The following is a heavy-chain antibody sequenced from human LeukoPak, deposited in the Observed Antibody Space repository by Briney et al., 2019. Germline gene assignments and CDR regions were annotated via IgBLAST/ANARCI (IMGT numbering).Heavy chain of an antibody. CDR1: GGTFSSYA. Sequence: SVKVSCKASGGTFSSYAISWVRQAPGQGLEWMGGIIPIFGTANYAQKFQGRVTITADESTSTAYMELSSLRSDDTAVYYCARDGFYDILTGYSHWYFDLWGRGTLVTVSS. D-gene: IGHD3-9*01. CDR3: ARDGFYDILTGYSHWYFDL. J-gene: IGHJ2*01. CDR2: IIPIFGTA. V-gene: IGHV1-69*01.